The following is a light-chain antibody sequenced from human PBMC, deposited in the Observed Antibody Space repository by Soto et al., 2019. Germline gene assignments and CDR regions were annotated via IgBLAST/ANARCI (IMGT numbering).Light chain of an antibody. Sequence: EIVLTQSPGTLSLFPGERATLSCRASQSVSGSYLAWYQQKPGQAPRLLISGASSRATGIPDRFSGSGSGTDFTLTISRLEPEDFAVYFCLQYDSAPRTFGQGTKVEVK. J-gene: IGKJ1*01. CDR2: GAS. V-gene: IGKV3-20*01. CDR3: LQYDSAPRT. CDR1: QSVSGSY.